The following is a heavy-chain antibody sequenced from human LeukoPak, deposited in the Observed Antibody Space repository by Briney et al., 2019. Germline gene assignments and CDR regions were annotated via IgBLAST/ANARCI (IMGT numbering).Heavy chain of an antibody. J-gene: IGHJ4*02. V-gene: IGHV4-59*01. CDR3: ARKGGHFDY. CDR1: GDSINYYY. CDR2: VYYNGSA. D-gene: IGHD2-15*01. Sequence: PSETLSLTCTVSGDSINYYYWSWIRQSPGKGLEWIGYVYYNGSAKYNPSLKSRVTTSVDMSKNQFSLKVSSVTAADTAIYYCARKGGHFDYWGQGTLVTVSS.